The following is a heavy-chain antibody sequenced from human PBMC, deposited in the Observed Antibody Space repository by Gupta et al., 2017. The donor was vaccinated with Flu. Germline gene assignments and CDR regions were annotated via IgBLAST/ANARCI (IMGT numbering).Heavy chain of an antibody. Sequence: QVQLVESGGGLVKPGGSLRLSCAASGFPFSAYYISWIRQAPGKGLEWVSYISSSGSTVYYADSVKGRFTISRDNAKNSLYLQMNSLRAEDTAVYYCARDHGYCSGGSCYSLGYWGQGTLVTVSS. D-gene: IGHD2-15*01. CDR2: ISSSGSTV. CDR3: ARDHGYCSGGSCYSLGY. V-gene: IGHV3-11*01. J-gene: IGHJ4*02. CDR1: GFPFSAYY.